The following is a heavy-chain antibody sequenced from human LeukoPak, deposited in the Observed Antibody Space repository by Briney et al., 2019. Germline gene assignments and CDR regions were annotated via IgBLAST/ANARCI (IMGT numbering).Heavy chain of an antibody. CDR1: GFTFGDYA. Sequence: GGSLRLSCTASGFTFGDYAMSWFRQAPGKGLEWVGFIRSKAYGGTTEYAASVKGRFTTSRDDSKSIAYLQMNSLKTEDTAVYYCTRGEDGYCSGGSCYSNMYYFDYWGQGTLVTVSS. V-gene: IGHV3-49*03. CDR2: IRSKAYGGTT. D-gene: IGHD2-15*01. J-gene: IGHJ4*02. CDR3: TRGEDGYCSGGSCYSNMYYFDY.